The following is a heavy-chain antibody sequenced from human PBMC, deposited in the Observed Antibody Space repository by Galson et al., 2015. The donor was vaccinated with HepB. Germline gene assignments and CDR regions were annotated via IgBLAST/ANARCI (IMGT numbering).Heavy chain of an antibody. CDR1: GFTFSSYG. CDR2: ISYDGGNK. Sequence: SLRLSCAASGFTFSSYGMHWVRQAPGKGLEWVAVISYDGGNKYYADSVKGRFTISRDNSKNTLYLQMNSLRAEDTAVYYCAKDTVWELLWVGLDYWGEGTLVTVSS. V-gene: IGHV3-30*18. CDR3: AKDTVWELLWVGLDY. D-gene: IGHD1-26*01. J-gene: IGHJ4*02.